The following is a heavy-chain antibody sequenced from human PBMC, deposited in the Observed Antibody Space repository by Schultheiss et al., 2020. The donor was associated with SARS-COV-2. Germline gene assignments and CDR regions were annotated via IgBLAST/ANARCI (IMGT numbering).Heavy chain of an antibody. V-gene: IGHV4-34*01. CDR1: GGSISSYY. J-gene: IGHJ4*02. CDR3: ARVRYAGFDY. CDR2: INHSGST. D-gene: IGHD1-1*01. Sequence: SETLSLTCTVSGGSISSYYWSWIRQPPGKGLEWIGEINHSGSTNYNPSLKSRVTISVDTSKNQFSLKLSSVTAADTAVYYCARVRYAGFDYWGQGTLVTVSS.